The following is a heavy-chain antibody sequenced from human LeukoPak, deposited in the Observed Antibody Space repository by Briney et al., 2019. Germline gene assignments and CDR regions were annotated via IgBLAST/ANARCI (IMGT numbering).Heavy chain of an antibody. J-gene: IGHJ6*02. D-gene: IGHD2-2*02. CDR2: VFPHDSDI. CDR1: GYRFLDYC. V-gene: IGHV5-51*01. CDR3: ARFGIRGCISNTKCYTSFFYYGMDV. Sequence: GESLKISCKGSGYRFLDYCIGWVRQMPGKGPELMGLVFPHDSDIKYSPSFQGQVTISVDKSISSAYVQWGSLKASDTAMYYCARFGIRGCISNTKCYTSFFYYGMDVWGQGTTVTVSS.